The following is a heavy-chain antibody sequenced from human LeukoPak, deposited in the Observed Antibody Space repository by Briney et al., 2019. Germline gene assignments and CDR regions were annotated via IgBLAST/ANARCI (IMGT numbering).Heavy chain of an antibody. CDR1: GFTFSSYS. D-gene: IGHD6-13*01. CDR3: ASGSIAAGYGDY. V-gene: IGHV3-21*01. CDR2: ISSSSSYI. J-gene: IGHJ4*02. Sequence: PGGSLRLSCAASGFTFSSYSMNWVRQAPGKGLEWVSSISSSSSYIYYADSVKGRFTISRDNAKNSLYLQMNSLRAEDTAVYYCASGSIAAGYGDYWGQGTLVTVSS.